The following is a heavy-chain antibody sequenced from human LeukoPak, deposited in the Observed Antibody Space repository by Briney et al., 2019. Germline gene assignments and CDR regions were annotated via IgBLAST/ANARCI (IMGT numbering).Heavy chain of an antibody. D-gene: IGHD1-14*01. V-gene: IGHV3-33*01. Sequence: GGSLRLSCAASGFSFSSYDMHWVRQAPGKGLEWVAIIWLDGSAEYYGDSVKGRFTVSRDNSKNTLYLQMDSLRVEDTAVYYCARDLNREDFDYWGQGTLVAVSS. CDR2: IWLDGSAE. CDR1: GFSFSSYD. CDR3: ARDLNREDFDY. J-gene: IGHJ4*02.